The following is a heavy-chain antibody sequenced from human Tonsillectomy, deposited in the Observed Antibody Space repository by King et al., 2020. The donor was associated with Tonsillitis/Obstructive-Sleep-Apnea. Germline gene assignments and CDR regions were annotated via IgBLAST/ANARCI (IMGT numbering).Heavy chain of an antibody. D-gene: IGHD2-15*01. CDR1: GFTFSSFD. CDR2: IGTAGDT. Sequence: VQLVESGGGLVQPGGSLRLSCAASGFTFSSFDMHWVRQATGKGLEWVSGIGTAGDTYYPGSVKGRFTISREDAKNSLFLQMNSLRAGDTAVYYCTRGFCSGGTCYPLFDYWGQGTLVTVSS. J-gene: IGHJ4*02. V-gene: IGHV3-13*04. CDR3: TRGFCSGGTCYPLFDY.